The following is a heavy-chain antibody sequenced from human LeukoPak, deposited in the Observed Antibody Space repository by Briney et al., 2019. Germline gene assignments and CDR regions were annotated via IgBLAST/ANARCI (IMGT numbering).Heavy chain of an antibody. CDR2: ISAYNGDT. D-gene: IGHD3-10*01. J-gene: IGHJ4*02. V-gene: IGHV1-18*01. Sequence: GASVKVSCKASGYTFTSYGISWVRQAPGQGLEWMGWISAYNGDTNYAQKFQGRVTLTTDTPTSTAYMELRSLRSEDTAVYYCARDGSGVWFDYWGQGTLVTVSS. CDR1: GYTFTSYG. CDR3: ARDGSGVWFDY.